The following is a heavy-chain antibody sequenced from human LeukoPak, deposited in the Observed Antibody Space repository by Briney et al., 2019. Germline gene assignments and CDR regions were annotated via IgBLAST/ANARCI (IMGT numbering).Heavy chain of an antibody. V-gene: IGHV1-69*04. CDR1: GGTFSSYA. J-gene: IGHJ4*02. D-gene: IGHD3-10*01. CDR2: IIPILGIA. CDR3: ARDRHVPDRYGSGSYFDY. Sequence: ASVKVSCKASGGTFSSYAISWVRQAPGQGLEWMGRIIPILGIANYAQEFQGRVTITADKSTSTAYMELSSLRSEDTAVYYCARDRHVPDRYGSGSYFDYWGQGTLVTVSS.